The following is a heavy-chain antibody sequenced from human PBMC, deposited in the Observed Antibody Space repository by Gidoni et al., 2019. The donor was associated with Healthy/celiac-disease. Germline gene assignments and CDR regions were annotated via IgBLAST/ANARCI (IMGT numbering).Heavy chain of an antibody. D-gene: IGHD5-12*01. J-gene: IGHJ4*02. CDR1: GYTFTYRY. CDR2: ITPFNGDT. V-gene: IGHV1-45*02. CDR3: ASEMATITGFDY. Sequence: QMQLVQSGAEVQKTGSSGKVSCKASGYTFTYRYLHWVRQAPGQALEWMGWITPFNGDTNYAQKFQDRVTITRDRSMSTAYMELSSLRSEDTAMYYCASEMATITGFDYWGQGTLVTVSS.